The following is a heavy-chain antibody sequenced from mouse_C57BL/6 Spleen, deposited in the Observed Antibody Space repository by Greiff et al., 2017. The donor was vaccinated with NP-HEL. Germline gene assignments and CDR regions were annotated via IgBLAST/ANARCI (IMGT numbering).Heavy chain of an antibody. CDR1: GFTFSSYA. Sequence: EVMLVESGGGLVKPGGSLKLSCAASGFTFSSYAMSWVRQTPEKRLEWVATISDGGSYTYYPDNVKGRFTISRDNAKNNLYLQMSHLKSEDTAMYYCARDRLLGAMDYWGQGTSVTVSS. CDR3: ARDRLLGAMDY. D-gene: IGHD2-3*01. V-gene: IGHV5-4*01. J-gene: IGHJ4*01. CDR2: ISDGGSYT.